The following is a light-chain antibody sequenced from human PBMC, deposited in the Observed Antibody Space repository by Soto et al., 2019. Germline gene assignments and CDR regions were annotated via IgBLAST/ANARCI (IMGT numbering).Light chain of an antibody. V-gene: IGKV1-5*01. CDR1: QSVNGW. Sequence: DIQMTQSPSTLSASVGDRVTITCRASQSVNGWLAWYQQKPGKAPKLLIYAATNLESGVPSSFSGSGSGSEFTLTISSLQPDDSANYYCQHYNSNPWTFGQGTKVEVK. J-gene: IGKJ1*01. CDR3: QHYNSNPWT. CDR2: AAT.